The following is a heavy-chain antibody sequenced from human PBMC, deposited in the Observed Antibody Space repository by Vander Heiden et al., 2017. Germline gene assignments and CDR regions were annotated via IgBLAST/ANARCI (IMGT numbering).Heavy chain of an antibody. V-gene: IGHV4-39*01. D-gene: IGHD3-10*01. Sequence: QVQLQESGPGLVKPSETLSLTCTVSGGSISRSTYYWGWIRQPPGKGLEWIGSIYYSGITYYNPSLKSRVTISVDTSKNQFSLKLNSVTAADTAVYYCARHMRSGNYYYYGMDVWGQDTTVIVSS. CDR1: GGSISRSTYY. CDR3: ARHMRSGNYYYYGMDV. J-gene: IGHJ6*02. CDR2: IYYSGIT.